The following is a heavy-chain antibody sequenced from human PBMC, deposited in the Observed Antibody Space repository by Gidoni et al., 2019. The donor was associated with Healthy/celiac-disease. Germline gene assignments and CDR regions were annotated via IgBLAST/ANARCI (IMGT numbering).Heavy chain of an antibody. V-gene: IGHV3-15*01. J-gene: IGHJ4*02. CDR1: GFTFRNAW. Sequence: EVQLVESGGVLVKPGGSLRLSCAASGFTFRNAWMSWVRQAPGKGLEWVGRIKSKTDGGTTDYAAPVKGRFTISRDDSKNTLYLQMNSLKTEDTAVYYCTTETELSLYYFDYWGQGTLVTVSS. CDR2: IKSKTDGGTT. CDR3: TTETELSLYYFDY. D-gene: IGHD3-16*02.